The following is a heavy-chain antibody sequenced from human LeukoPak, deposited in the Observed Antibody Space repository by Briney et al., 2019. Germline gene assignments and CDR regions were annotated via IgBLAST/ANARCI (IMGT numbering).Heavy chain of an antibody. Sequence: GSLRLSCVASGFSFKNFAMHWVRQATGKGLEWVTIISVDGNVKYYADSVKGRFTISRDNSENTLYLQMNSLRPDDTAVYYCARENHYDIGAYYDDAFDLWGQGTMVTVSS. D-gene: IGHD3-22*01. CDR1: GFSFKNFA. V-gene: IGHV3-30*04. J-gene: IGHJ3*01. CDR2: ISVDGNVK. CDR3: ARENHYDIGAYYDDAFDL.